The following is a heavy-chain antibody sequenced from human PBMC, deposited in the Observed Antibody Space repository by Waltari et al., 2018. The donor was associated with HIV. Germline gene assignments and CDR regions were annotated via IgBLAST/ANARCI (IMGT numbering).Heavy chain of an antibody. J-gene: IGHJ4*02. V-gene: IGHV4-39*01. CDR2: IYYSGTT. CDR1: GGSISSSSYY. D-gene: IGHD3-16*01. CDR3: AGGGRSNHY. Sequence: QLQLQESGPGLVKPSETLSLTCTVSGGSISSSSYYWGWIRQPPGKGLEWIGSIYYSGTTYDNPTLKSRVTIAVDTSKNKCSLKLSSVTAADTALYFWAGGGRSNHYWGQGTLVTVSS.